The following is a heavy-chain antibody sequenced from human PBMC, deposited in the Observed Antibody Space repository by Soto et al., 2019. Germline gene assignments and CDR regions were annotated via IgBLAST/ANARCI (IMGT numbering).Heavy chain of an antibody. V-gene: IGHV3-7*01. J-gene: IGHJ4*02. CDR1: GFTLRSYW. Sequence: GGSLRLSCAASGFTLRSYWMHWVRQTPGKGLEWVANIDHDGMEKYYVDSVKGRFTISRDNAQNSLFLQMNSLRAEDTALYFCARTLGGADAFWGQGTPVTVSS. CDR3: ARTLGGADAF. CDR2: IDHDGMEK. D-gene: IGHD6-13*01.